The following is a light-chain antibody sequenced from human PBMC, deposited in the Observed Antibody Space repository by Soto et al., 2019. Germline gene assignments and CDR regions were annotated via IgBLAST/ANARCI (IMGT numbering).Light chain of an antibody. V-gene: IGKV1-39*01. CDR1: RSISSF. CDR3: QQSDSAPLT. CDR2: AAS. Sequence: DIQMTQSPSSLSASVGDRVTITCRASRSISSFLNWYQQKPGKAPQLLIYAASRLQGGVPSRFSGSGSGTDFTLTISSLQPEDSATYYCQQSDSAPLTFGGGTRVEVK. J-gene: IGKJ4*01.